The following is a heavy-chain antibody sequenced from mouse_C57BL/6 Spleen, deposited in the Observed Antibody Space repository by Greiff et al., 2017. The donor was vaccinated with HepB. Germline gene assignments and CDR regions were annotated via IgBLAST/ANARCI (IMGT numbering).Heavy chain of an antibody. Sequence: EVKLVESGGGLVQPGGSMKLSCVASGFTFSNYWMNWVRQSPEKGLEWVAQIRLKSDNYATHYAESVKGRFTISRDDSKSSVYLQMNNLRAEDTGIYYCTGGYGYGWFAYWGQGTLVTVSA. CDR1: GFTFSNYW. D-gene: IGHD2-2*01. CDR2: IRLKSDNYAT. V-gene: IGHV6-3*01. CDR3: TGGYGYGWFAY. J-gene: IGHJ3*01.